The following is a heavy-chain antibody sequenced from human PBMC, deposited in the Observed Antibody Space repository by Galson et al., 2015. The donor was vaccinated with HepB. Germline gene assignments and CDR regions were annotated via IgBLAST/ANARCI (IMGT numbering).Heavy chain of an antibody. CDR2: IEQDGSER. Sequence: SLRLSCAASGFTFNWYWMTWVRQAPGKGLEWVANIEQDGSERYYVDSVKGRFTISRDNAKNTLYLQMNSLRVEDTAMYYCTSTMVTQFDYWGQGALVTVSS. CDR3: TSTMVTQFDY. D-gene: IGHD4-23*01. V-gene: IGHV3-7*01. CDR1: GFTFNWYW. J-gene: IGHJ4*02.